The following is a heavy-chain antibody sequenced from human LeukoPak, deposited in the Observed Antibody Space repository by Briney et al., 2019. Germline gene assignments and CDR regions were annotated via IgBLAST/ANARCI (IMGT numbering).Heavy chain of an antibody. Sequence: GGSLRLSCAASGFTFSSYSMNWVRQAPGKGLEWVSAISGSGSNTYYGDSVKGRFTISRDNSKNTLYLQMNSLRAEDTAVYYCAKAAIYLGAFDYWGQGTLVTVSS. J-gene: IGHJ4*02. CDR1: GFTFSSYS. D-gene: IGHD3-16*01. CDR3: AKAAIYLGAFDY. V-gene: IGHV3-23*01. CDR2: ISGSGSNT.